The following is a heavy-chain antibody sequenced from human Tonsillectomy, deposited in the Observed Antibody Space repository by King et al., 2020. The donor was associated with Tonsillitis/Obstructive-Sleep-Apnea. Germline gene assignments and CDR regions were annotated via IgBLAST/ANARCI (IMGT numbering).Heavy chain of an antibody. CDR2: IYPGNSDT. V-gene: IGHV5-51*01. CDR3: ARKSGSSWFPNYYYMDV. J-gene: IGHJ6*03. D-gene: IGHD6-13*01. CDR1: GYAFTTYW. Sequence: VQLVESGAEVKKPGESLKISCKASGYAFTTYWIGWVRQMPGKGLEWMAIIYPGNSDTRYSPSFEGQVTISADRSISTAYLQWSSLKASDTAMYYCARKSGSSWFPNYYYMDVWGKGTTVTVSS.